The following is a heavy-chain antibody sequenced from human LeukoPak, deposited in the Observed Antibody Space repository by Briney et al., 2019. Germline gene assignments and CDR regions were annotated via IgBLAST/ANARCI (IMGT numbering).Heavy chain of an antibody. D-gene: IGHD6-13*01. CDR1: GGSISSYY. Sequence: SETLPLTCTVSGGSISSYYWSWIRQPPGKGLEWIGYIYYSGTTNYNPSLKSRVTISVDTSKNQFSLKLSSVTAADTAVYYCARGVYIAAAQYAYWGQGTLVTVSS. J-gene: IGHJ4*02. CDR2: IYYSGTT. CDR3: ARGVYIAAAQYAY. V-gene: IGHV4-59*01.